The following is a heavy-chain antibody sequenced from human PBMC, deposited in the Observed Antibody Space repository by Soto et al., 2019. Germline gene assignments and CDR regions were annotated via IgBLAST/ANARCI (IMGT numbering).Heavy chain of an antibody. CDR2: IYHSGST. CDR3: AREKAKAAAGTVWLDP. Sequence: PSETLSLTCAASGGSISSGGYSWSWIRQPPGKGLEWIGYIYHSGSTYYNPSLKSRVTISVDRSKNQFSLKLSSVTAADTAVYYCAREKAKAAAGTVWLDPWGQGTLVAVSS. V-gene: IGHV4-30-2*01. D-gene: IGHD6-13*01. CDR1: GGSISSGGYS. J-gene: IGHJ5*02.